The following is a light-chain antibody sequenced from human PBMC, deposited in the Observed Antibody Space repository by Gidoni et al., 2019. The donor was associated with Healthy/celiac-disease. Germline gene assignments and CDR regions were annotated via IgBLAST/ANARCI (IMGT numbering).Light chain of an antibody. CDR1: SSDVGGYKY. J-gene: IGLJ2*01. CDR3: SSYTSTSTPA. V-gene: IGLV2-14*01. Sequence: QSALTQPASVSGSPGQSITISCTGTSSDVGGYKYVSWYQHHPGKAPKLMIYEVSNRPLGVSNRFSGSKSGNTASLTISGLQGDDEADYYCSSYTSTSTPAFGGGTKVTVL. CDR2: EVS.